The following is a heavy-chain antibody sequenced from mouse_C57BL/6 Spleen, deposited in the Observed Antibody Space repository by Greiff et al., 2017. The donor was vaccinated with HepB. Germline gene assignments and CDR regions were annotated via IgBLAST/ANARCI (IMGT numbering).Heavy chain of an antibody. Sequence: EVKVVESGGGLVKPGGSLKLSCAASGFTFSSYAMSWVRQTPEKRLEWVATISDGGSYTYYPDNVKGRFTISRDNAKNNLYLQMSHLKSEDTAMYYCARDPPYYYDYDEGYFDVWGTGTTVTVSS. V-gene: IGHV5-4*01. CDR1: GFTFSSYA. D-gene: IGHD2-4*01. CDR2: ISDGGSYT. J-gene: IGHJ1*03. CDR3: ARDPPYYYDYDEGYFDV.